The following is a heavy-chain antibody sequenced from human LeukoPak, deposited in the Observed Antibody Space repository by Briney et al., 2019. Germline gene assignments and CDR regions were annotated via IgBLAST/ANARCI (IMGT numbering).Heavy chain of an antibody. CDR3: ARDRHWSTVTNTFDY. V-gene: IGHV1-2*02. D-gene: IGHD4-17*01. Sequence: ASVKVSCKASGYTFTGYYMHWVRQAPGQGLEWMGWINPNSGGTNYAQKLQGRVTMTTDTSTSTAYMELRSLRSDDTAVYYCARDRHWSTVTNTFDYWGQGTLVTVSS. CDR2: INPNSGGT. J-gene: IGHJ4*02. CDR1: GYTFTGYY.